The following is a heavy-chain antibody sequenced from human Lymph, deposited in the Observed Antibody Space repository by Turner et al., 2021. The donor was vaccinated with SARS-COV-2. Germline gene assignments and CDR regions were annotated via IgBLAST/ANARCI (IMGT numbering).Heavy chain of an antibody. Sequence: QVQLVESGGGAVQSGRSLRLSCTASGFTFSSYAMHWVRQAPGKGLEWVSLISYDGSNKYYADSVKGRFTISRDNSKNTLYLQMNSLRTEDTAVYYCAREMGSGSDYWGQGTLVTVSS. CDR2: ISYDGSNK. V-gene: IGHV3-30*04. D-gene: IGHD3-10*01. CDR3: AREMGSGSDY. J-gene: IGHJ4*02. CDR1: GFTFSSYA.